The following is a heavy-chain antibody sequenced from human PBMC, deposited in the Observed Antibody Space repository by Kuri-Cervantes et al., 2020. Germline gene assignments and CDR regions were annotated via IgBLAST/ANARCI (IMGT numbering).Heavy chain of an antibody. Sequence: GGSLRLSCAASGFTFSNVGMNWVRQAPGKGLEWVGRVKSKTNGGSTDYAAPVKGRFTISRDDSKNTMYLQMNSLKTEDTAVYYCTRRAEYSSSLYAFDIWGQGTMVTVSS. CDR3: TRRAEYSSSLYAFDI. D-gene: IGHD6-13*01. V-gene: IGHV3-15*01. J-gene: IGHJ3*02. CDR1: GFTFSNVG. CDR2: VKSKTNGGST.